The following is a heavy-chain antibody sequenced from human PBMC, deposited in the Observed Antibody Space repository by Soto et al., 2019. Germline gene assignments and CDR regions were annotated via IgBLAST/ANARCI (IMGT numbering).Heavy chain of an antibody. V-gene: IGHV3-30-3*01. J-gene: IGHJ4*02. CDR1: GFTFSSYA. D-gene: IGHD6-19*01. CDR2: ISYDGSNK. CDR3: ARGAVEDYFDY. Sequence: QVQLVESGGGVVQPGRSLRLSCAASGFTFSSYAMHWVRQAPGKGLEGEAVISYDGSNKYYADSVKGRFTISRDNSKNPLYLQMNSLRAEDTAVYYCARGAVEDYFDYWGQGNLVTVSS.